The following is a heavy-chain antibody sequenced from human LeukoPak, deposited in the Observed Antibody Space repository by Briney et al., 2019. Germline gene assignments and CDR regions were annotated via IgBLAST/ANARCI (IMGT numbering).Heavy chain of an antibody. CDR3: ASLSEHDAFDI. CDR2: IYSGGST. D-gene: IGHD3-16*02. V-gene: IGHV3-66*01. J-gene: IGHJ3*02. CDR1: GFTVSSNY. Sequence: GGSLRLSCAASGFTVSSNYMSWVRQAPGKGLEWVSVIYSGGSTYYADSVKGRFTISRDNSKNTLYPQMNSLRAEDTAVYYCASLSEHDAFDIWGQGTMVTVSS.